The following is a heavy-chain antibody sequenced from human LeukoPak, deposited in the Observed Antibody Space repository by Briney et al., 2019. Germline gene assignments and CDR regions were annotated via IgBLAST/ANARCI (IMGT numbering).Heavy chain of an antibody. Sequence: SETLSLTCTVFGGSISRFSYYWGWIRQPPGKGLEWIGSIFYSGSANYNPSLKSRVTISLDTSKNQFSLKLTSLTAADTAVYYCARATPPRSYEYGDLRSFDYWGQGTLVTVSS. CDR3: ARATPPRSYEYGDLRSFDY. CDR2: IFYSGSA. J-gene: IGHJ4*02. CDR1: GGSISRFSYY. V-gene: IGHV4-39*01. D-gene: IGHD4-17*01.